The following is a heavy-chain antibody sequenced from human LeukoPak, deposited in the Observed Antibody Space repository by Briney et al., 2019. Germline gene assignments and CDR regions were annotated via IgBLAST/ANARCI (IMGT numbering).Heavy chain of an antibody. Sequence: PGGSLRLSCTASGFTFSTYAMNWVRQAPGKGLEWVSAISGSGGSTYYADSVKGRFTISRDNSKKMLYLQMNSLRAEDTAVYYCAKDLYGDYSTNWFDPWGQGTLVTVSS. CDR3: AKDLYGDYSTNWFDP. D-gene: IGHD4-17*01. V-gene: IGHV3-23*01. J-gene: IGHJ5*02. CDR1: GFTFSTYA. CDR2: ISGSGGST.